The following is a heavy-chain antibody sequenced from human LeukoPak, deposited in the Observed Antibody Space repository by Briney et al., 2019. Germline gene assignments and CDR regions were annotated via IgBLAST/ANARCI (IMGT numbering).Heavy chain of an antibody. J-gene: IGHJ4*02. CDR2: INGDGSST. D-gene: IGHD6-19*01. CDR1: GFTFSSYW. V-gene: IGHV3-74*01. Sequence: GGSLRLSCAASGFTFSSYWVHWVRQVPGKGLVWVSRINGDGSSTNYADSVKGRFTISRDNSKNTLYLQMNSLRAEDTAVYYCARDLEGNIAVAGTASIDYWGQGTLVTVSS. CDR3: ARDLEGNIAVAGTASIDY.